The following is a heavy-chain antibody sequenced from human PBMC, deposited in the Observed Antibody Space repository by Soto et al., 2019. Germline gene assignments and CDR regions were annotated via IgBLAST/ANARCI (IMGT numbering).Heavy chain of an antibody. CDR2: ISDGGGRT. CDR3: ARRGEACTSSIRPGFY. D-gene: IGHD2-2*01. J-gene: IGHJ4*02. CDR1: GFTFSKYD. V-gene: IGHV3-23*01. Sequence: EVQLLESGGGLVQPGGSLRLSCAASGFTFSKYDMRWVRQAPGKGLEWVSAISDGGGRTYYADSVKGRSTISRDNSKNTLPLQLTTLRAEDTAVYYCARRGEACTSSIRPGFYGGRGTLTTVSS.